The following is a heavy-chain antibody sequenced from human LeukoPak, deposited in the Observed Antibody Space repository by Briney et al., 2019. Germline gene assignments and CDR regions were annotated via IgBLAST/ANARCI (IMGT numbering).Heavy chain of an antibody. J-gene: IGHJ4*02. Sequence: GGSLRLSCAASGFTFDDYGTSWVRQAPGKGLEWVSGINWNGGSTGYADSVKGRFTISRDNSKNTLYLQMNSLRAEDTAVYYCAREDELLHYFDYWGQGTLVTVSS. D-gene: IGHD1-7*01. CDR3: AREDELLHYFDY. CDR2: INWNGGST. CDR1: GFTFDDYG. V-gene: IGHV3-20*04.